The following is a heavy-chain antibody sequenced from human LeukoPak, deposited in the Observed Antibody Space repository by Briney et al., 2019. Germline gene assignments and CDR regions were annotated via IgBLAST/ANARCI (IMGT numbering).Heavy chain of an antibody. CDR1: GFTFSNAW. CDR2: IKSKTDGGTT. D-gene: IGHD3-3*01. J-gene: IGHJ4*02. CDR3: TTDRRYDFKTEGY. Sequence: GGSLRLSCAASGFTFSNAWMSWVRQAPGKGLEWVGRIKSKTDGGTTDYAAPVKGRFTISRDDSKNTLYLQMNSLKTEDTAVYYCTTDRRYDFKTEGYWGQGTLVTVSS. V-gene: IGHV3-15*01.